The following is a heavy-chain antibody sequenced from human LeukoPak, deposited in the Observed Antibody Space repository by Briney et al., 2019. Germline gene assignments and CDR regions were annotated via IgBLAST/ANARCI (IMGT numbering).Heavy chain of an antibody. Sequence: ASVKVSCKASGGTFSSYAISWVRQAPGQGLEWMGGIIPIFGTANYAQKFQGRVTITADESTSTAYMELSSLRSEDTAVYYCAISTSIAAAGTGLRYYYYYYMDVWGKGTTVTVSS. CDR2: IIPIFGTA. CDR3: AISTSIAAAGTGLRYYYYYYMDV. J-gene: IGHJ6*03. D-gene: IGHD6-13*01. V-gene: IGHV1-69*13. CDR1: GGTFSSYA.